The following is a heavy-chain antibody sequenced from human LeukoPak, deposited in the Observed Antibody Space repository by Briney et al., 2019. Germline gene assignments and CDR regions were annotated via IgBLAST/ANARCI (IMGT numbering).Heavy chain of an antibody. D-gene: IGHD3-16*01. V-gene: IGHV4-59*08. Sequence: SETLSLTCTVSGGSISRYYWSWIRQHPGNGLEWIGYISYTGSTTYNSSLKSRVTISLDTSKNQFSLKLSSVTAADTAVYYCAEGDYPSWGQGTLVTVSS. CDR1: GGSISRYY. J-gene: IGHJ5*02. CDR3: AEGDYPS. CDR2: ISYTGST.